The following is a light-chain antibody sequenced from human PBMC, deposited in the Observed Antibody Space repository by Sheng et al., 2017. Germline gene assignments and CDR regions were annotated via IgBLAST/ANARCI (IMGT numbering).Light chain of an antibody. J-gene: IGLJ1*01. V-gene: IGLV2-14*01. Sequence: QSALTQPASVSGSPGQSITISCTGTSSDVGGYNSVSWYQQHPGKAPKLMIYDVSNRPSGVSIRFSGSKSGNTASLTISGLQAEDEADYYCSSYTTSSTYVFGTGTKVTVL. CDR1: SSDVGGYNS. CDR3: SSYTTSSTYV. CDR2: DVS.